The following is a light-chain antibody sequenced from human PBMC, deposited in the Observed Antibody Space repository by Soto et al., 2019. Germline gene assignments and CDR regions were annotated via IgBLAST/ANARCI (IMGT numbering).Light chain of an antibody. CDR3: QSYDSSLSAWV. Sequence: QSVLTQPPSVSGAPGQRVTISCTGSSSNIGAGYDVHWYHQVPGAAPKLLIYGNSNRPSGVPDRLSASKSGTSASLAITGLQAEDEADYYCQSYDSSLSAWVFGGGTKLTVL. CDR2: GNS. J-gene: IGLJ3*02. CDR1: SSNIGAGYD. V-gene: IGLV1-40*01.